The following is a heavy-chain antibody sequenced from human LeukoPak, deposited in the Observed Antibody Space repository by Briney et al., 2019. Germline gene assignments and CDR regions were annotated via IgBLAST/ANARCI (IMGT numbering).Heavy chain of an antibody. CDR3: ARDGMDYYDSSGSNVFDY. CDR2: INWNGGST. J-gene: IGHJ4*02. CDR1: GFTFDDYG. V-gene: IGHV3-20*04. Sequence: PGGSLRLSCAASGFTFDDYGMSWVRHAPGKGLEWVSGINWNGGSTVYAESVKGRFTISRDKAKNSLYLQMNSLRAEDTALYYCARDGMDYYDSSGSNVFDYWGQGTLVTVSS. D-gene: IGHD3-22*01.